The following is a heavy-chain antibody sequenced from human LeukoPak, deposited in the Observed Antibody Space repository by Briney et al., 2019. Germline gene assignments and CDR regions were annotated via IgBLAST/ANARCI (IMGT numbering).Heavy chain of an antibody. J-gene: IGHJ4*02. CDR1: GFTFSNYG. CDR3: ARDSLFTSGYYYFFDY. Sequence: GGSLRLSCAASGFTFSNYGMNWVRQAPGKGLEWVSYISTSSSTMYYADSVKGRFTISRDNAKNSLYLQMNSLRDEDTAVYYCARDSLFTSGYYYFFDYWGQGTLVTVPS. CDR2: ISTSSSTM. D-gene: IGHD3-22*01. V-gene: IGHV3-48*02.